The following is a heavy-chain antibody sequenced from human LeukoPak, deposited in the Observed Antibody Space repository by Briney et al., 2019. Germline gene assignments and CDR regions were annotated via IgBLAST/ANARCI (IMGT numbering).Heavy chain of an antibody. CDR3: ARDQEGFDY. J-gene: IGHJ4*02. V-gene: IGHV1-46*01. CDR1: GYTFTSNY. Sequence: ASVKVSCKAYGYTFTSNYIHWVRQAPGQGLEWMGMIYPRDGSTSYAQKFQGRVTVTRDTSTSTVHMELSGLRSEDTAVYYCARDQEGFDYWGQGTLVTVSS. CDR2: IYPRDGST.